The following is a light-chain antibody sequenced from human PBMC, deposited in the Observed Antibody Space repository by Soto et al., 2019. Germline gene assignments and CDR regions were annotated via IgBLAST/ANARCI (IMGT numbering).Light chain of an antibody. CDR2: GAS. Sequence: EIVLTQSPATLSVSPGEGATLSCRASQSVSSKLAWYQQKPGQAPRLLIYGASTRATGIPARFSGTGSGTEFTLSIDSLQPDDFATYYCQQYHTSSITFGQGTRLEI. J-gene: IGKJ5*01. CDR1: QSVSSK. CDR3: QQYHTSSIT. V-gene: IGKV3-15*01.